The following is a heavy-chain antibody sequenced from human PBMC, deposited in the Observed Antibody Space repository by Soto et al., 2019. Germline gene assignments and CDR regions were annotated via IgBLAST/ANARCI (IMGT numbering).Heavy chain of an antibody. Sequence: GGSLRLSCAASGFTFSSYSMNWVRQAPGKGLEWVSYISSSSSTIYYADSVKGRFTISRDNAKNSLYLQMNSLRAEDTAVYYCARDIAPGLRFLEWLSPDVWGKGTTVTVSS. V-gene: IGHV3-48*01. CDR2: ISSSSSTI. D-gene: IGHD3-3*01. CDR3: ARDIAPGLRFLEWLSPDV. J-gene: IGHJ6*04. CDR1: GFTFSSYS.